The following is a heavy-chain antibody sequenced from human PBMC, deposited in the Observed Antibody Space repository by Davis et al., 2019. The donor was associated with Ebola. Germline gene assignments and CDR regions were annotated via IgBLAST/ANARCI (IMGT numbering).Heavy chain of an antibody. V-gene: IGHV3-9*01. CDR1: GFTFDDYA. Sequence: PGGSLRLSCAASGFTFDDYAMHWVRQAPGKGLEWVSGISWNSGSIGYADSVKGRFTISRDNAKNSLYLKMNSLRAEDTALYYCAKEITARFGFYYYGMDVWGQGTTVTVSS. CDR3: AKEITARFGFYYYGMDV. J-gene: IGHJ6*02. D-gene: IGHD6-6*01. CDR2: ISWNSGSI.